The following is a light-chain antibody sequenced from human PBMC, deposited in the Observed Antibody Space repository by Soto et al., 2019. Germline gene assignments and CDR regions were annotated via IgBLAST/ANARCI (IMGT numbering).Light chain of an antibody. Sequence: QSVLTQPPSVSAAPGQTVTISCSGSRSNIGSESVSWFQQLPGTAPKLLIYDNTERPSGIPDRFSGYTSGSSATLGITGLQNGDEADYYCATWDSSLNAGVFGGGTKLTVL. CDR1: RSNIGSES. V-gene: IGLV1-51*01. J-gene: IGLJ3*02. CDR3: ATWDSSLNAGV. CDR2: DNT.